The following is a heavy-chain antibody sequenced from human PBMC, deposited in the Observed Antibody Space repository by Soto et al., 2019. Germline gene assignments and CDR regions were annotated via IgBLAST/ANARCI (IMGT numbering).Heavy chain of an antibody. J-gene: IGHJ6*02. Sequence: QVQLVESGGGVVQPGRSLRLSCAASGFTFSSYGMHWVRQAPGKGLEWVAVIWYDGSNKYYADSVKGRFTISRDNSKNTLYLQMNSLRAEDTAVYYCARDQYSWFGALDHYGMDVWGQGTTVTVSS. CDR1: GFTFSSYG. D-gene: IGHD3-10*01. CDR2: IWYDGSNK. CDR3: ARDQYSWFGALDHYGMDV. V-gene: IGHV3-33*01.